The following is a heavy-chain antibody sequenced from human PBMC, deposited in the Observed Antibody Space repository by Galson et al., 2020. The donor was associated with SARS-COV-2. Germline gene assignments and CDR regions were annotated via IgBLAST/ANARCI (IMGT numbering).Heavy chain of an antibody. CDR1: GDSVSSNSAA. V-gene: IGHV6-1*01. Sequence: SQTLSLTCAISGDSVSSNSAAWNWPRQSPSRGLEWLGGTYYRSKWYNDYAVSVKSRITINPDTSKNQFSLQLNSVTPEDTAVYYCASEDIVVVPAQAQHGIYYYYYGMDVWGQGTTVTVSS. CDR3: ASEDIVVVPAQAQHGIYYYYYGMDV. CDR2: TYYRSKWYN. D-gene: IGHD2-2*01. J-gene: IGHJ6*02.